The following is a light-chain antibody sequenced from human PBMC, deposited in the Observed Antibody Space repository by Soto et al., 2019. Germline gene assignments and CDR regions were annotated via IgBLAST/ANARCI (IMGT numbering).Light chain of an antibody. CDR3: QQLNSYPLT. J-gene: IGKJ4*01. CDR1: QGIRSY. CDR2: DAA. Sequence: DIQLTQSPSFLSASVGDRVTITCRASQGIRSYLAWYQQKPGKAPKLLIYDAATLQSGVPSRFSGSGSGTDFTLTISCLRPEDFATYYCQQLNSYPLTFGGGTKVEIK. V-gene: IGKV1-9*01.